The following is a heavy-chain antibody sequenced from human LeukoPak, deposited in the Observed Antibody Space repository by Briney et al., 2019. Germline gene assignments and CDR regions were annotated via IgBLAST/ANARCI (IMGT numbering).Heavy chain of an antibody. CDR1: GGSISSYY. CDR2: IYYSGST. J-gene: IGHJ4*02. V-gene: IGHV4-59*08. CDR3: ASLAAAGSRFDY. D-gene: IGHD6-13*01. Sequence: PSETLSLTCAVSGGSISSYYWSWIRQPPGKGLEWIGYIYYSGSTNYNPSLKSRVTISVGTSKNQFSLKLSSVTAADTAVYYCASLAAAGSRFDYWGQGTLVTVSS.